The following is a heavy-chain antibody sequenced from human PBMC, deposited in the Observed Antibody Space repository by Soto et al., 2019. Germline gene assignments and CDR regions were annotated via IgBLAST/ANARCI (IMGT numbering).Heavy chain of an antibody. V-gene: IGHV1-18*01. CDR1: GYTFTRSG. CDR3: AREGVAPYYYCGMDV. CDR2: ISSYNGDT. J-gene: IGHJ6*02. D-gene: IGHD5-12*01. Sequence: ASVKVSCKASGYTFTRSGISWVRQAPGQGPERMGWISSYNGDTNYAQTFQGRVTMTTDTSTSTAYMELRSLRSDDTAVYYCAREGVAPYYYCGMDVWGQGTQLTV.